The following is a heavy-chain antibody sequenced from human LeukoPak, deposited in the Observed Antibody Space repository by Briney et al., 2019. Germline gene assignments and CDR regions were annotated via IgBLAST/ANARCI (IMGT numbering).Heavy chain of an antibody. CDR1: GYTFTSYG. Sequence: ASVKVSCKASGYTFTSYGISWVRQAPGQGLEWMGWISAYNGNTNYAQKLQGRVTMTTDTSTSTAYIELRSLRSDDTAVYYCARVWGDYDFWSGYPPNWFDPWGQETLVTVSS. V-gene: IGHV1-18*01. J-gene: IGHJ5*02. CDR2: ISAYNGNT. CDR3: ARVWGDYDFWSGYPPNWFDP. D-gene: IGHD3-3*01.